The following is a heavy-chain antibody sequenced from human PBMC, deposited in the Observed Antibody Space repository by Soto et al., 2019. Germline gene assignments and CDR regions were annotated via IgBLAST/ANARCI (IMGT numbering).Heavy chain of an antibody. J-gene: IGHJ3*02. D-gene: IGHD3-10*01. CDR2: IYYSGST. Sequence: PSETLSLTCTVSGGSISSGGYYWSWIRQHPGKGLEWIGYIYYSGSTNYNPSLKSRVTISVDTSKNQFSLKLSSVTAADTAVYYSARGMTPVAFDIWGQGTIVTVSS. CDR1: GGSISSGGYY. V-gene: IGHV4-61*08. CDR3: ARGMTPVAFDI.